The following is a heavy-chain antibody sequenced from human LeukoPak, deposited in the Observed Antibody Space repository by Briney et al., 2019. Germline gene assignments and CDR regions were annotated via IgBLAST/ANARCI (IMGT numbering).Heavy chain of an antibody. Sequence: AGSLRLSCAASGCTISSYAMHWSRQAPGKGLEFVAYIRYDGSNKYHAYSVKGRFIISRENSKNTLYLQMNSLTAEDTAVYYCARLYGNYTYYFDYWGQGTLVTVSS. CDR3: ARLYGNYTYYFDY. J-gene: IGHJ4*02. CDR1: GCTISSYA. CDR2: IRYDGSNK. V-gene: IGHV3-30*02. D-gene: IGHD4-11*01.